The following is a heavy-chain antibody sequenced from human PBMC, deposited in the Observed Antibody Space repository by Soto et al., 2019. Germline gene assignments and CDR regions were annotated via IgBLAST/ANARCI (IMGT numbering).Heavy chain of an antibody. V-gene: IGHV5-51*01. D-gene: IGHD3-3*01. CDR1: GYSFTSYW. Sequence: PGESLKISCKGSGYSFTSYWIGWVRQMPGKGLEWMGIIYPGDSDTRYSPSFQGQVTISADKSISTAYLQWSSLKASDTAMYYCARAFGYYDFWSGYYPYYYGMDVWGQGTTVTVSS. J-gene: IGHJ6*02. CDR2: IYPGDSDT. CDR3: ARAFGYYDFWSGYYPYYYGMDV.